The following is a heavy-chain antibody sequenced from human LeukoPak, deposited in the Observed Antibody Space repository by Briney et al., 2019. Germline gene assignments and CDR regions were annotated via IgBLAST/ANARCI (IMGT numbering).Heavy chain of an antibody. Sequence: GGSLRLSCVASGVTFKTYVMSWVRQAPGKGLEWVSTISGSDGSTYHADSVKGRFTISRDNSKSTLYLQMNSLRAEDTAVYYCAAGFYFGDYWGQGTLVTVSS. D-gene: IGHD3-3*01. CDR3: AAGFYFGDY. CDR2: ISGSDGST. J-gene: IGHJ4*02. V-gene: IGHV3-23*01. CDR1: GVTFKTYV.